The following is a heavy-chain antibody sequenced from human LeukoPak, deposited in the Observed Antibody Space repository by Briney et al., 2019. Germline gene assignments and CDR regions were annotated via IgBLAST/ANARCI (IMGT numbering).Heavy chain of an antibody. V-gene: IGHV4-59*08. CDR2: IHYSGST. CDR1: GGSISSYY. D-gene: IGHD3-10*01. J-gene: IGHJ5*02. Sequence: SETLSLTCTASGGSISSYYWSWIRQPPGKGLEWIGYIHYSGSTNYNPSVKSRVTISVDPSKNQFSLRLSSVTAADTAVYYCARLEGYYGSGSTNWFDPWGQGTLVTVSS. CDR3: ARLEGYYGSGSTNWFDP.